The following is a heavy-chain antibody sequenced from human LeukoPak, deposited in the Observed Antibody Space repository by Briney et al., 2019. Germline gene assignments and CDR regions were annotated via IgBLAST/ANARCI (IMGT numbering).Heavy chain of an antibody. Sequence: GGSLRLSCVVSGFTFSNYGVHWVRQAPGKGLEWVSSISSSSSYIYYADSVKGRFTISRDNAKNSLYLQMNSLRAEDTAVYYCASLKLFPNWGQGTLVTVSS. D-gene: IGHD2-21*01. J-gene: IGHJ4*02. CDR2: ISSSSSYI. V-gene: IGHV3-21*01. CDR3: ASLKLFPN. CDR1: GFTFSNYG.